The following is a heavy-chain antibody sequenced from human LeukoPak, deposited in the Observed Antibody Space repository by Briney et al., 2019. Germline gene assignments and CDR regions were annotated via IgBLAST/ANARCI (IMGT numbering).Heavy chain of an antibody. J-gene: IGHJ4*02. Sequence: GASVKVSCKASGYSFTSYGLSWVRQAPGQGLEWMGWITAYNANTNYAQKFQGRVTMTTDSSTSTAYMELRSLRSDDTAVYYCASQLMQRYSDPAPFDFWGQGTLVTVSS. D-gene: IGHD3-9*01. V-gene: IGHV1-18*01. CDR2: ITAYNANT. CDR1: GYSFTSYG. CDR3: ASQLMQRYSDPAPFDF.